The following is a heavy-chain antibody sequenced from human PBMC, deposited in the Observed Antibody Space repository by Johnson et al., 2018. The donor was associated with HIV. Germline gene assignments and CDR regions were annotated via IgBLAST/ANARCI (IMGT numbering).Heavy chain of an antibody. D-gene: IGHD2-15*01. Sequence: VQLVESGGGVVQPGGSLRLSCAASGFTFSSYGMHWVRQAPGKGLEWVAFIRYDGSNKYYADSVKGRFTISRDNSKNTLYLQMNSLRAEDTALYYCAAGGVAATDAFDIWGQGTMVTVSS. CDR2: IRYDGSNK. CDR1: GFTFSSYG. V-gene: IGHV3-30*02. J-gene: IGHJ3*02. CDR3: AAGGVAATDAFDI.